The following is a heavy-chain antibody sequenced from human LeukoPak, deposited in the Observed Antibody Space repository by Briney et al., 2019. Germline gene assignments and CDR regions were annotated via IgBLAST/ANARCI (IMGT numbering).Heavy chain of an antibody. Sequence: GGSLRLYCAASEFTFSSNWMNWVRQAPGKGLVWVSRINSGGTATSYADSVKGRFTISRDNAKNTLYLEMGSLRVDDTAVYYCARDPGSSSHDWYFDLWGPGTLVTVSS. CDR2: INSGGTAT. J-gene: IGHJ2*01. CDR1: EFTFSSNW. CDR3: ARDPGSSSHDWYFDL. V-gene: IGHV3-74*01. D-gene: IGHD6-6*01.